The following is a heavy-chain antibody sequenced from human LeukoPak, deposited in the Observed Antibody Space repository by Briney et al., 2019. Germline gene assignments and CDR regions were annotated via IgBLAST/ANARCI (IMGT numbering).Heavy chain of an antibody. J-gene: IGHJ6*02. CDR3: ARVGGAGLLWFGETYGMDV. V-gene: IGHV4-39*07. D-gene: IGHD3-10*01. Sequence: SETLSLTCTVSGGSISSSSYYWGWIRQPPGKGLEWIGSIYYSGSTYYNPSLKSRVTISVDTSKNQFSLKLSSVTAADTAVYYCARVGGAGLLWFGETYGMDVWGQGTTVTVSS. CDR1: GGSISSSSYY. CDR2: IYYSGST.